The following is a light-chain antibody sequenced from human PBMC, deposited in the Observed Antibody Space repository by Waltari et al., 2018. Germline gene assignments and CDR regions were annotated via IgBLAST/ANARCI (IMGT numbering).Light chain of an antibody. J-gene: IGKJ1*01. CDR2: GAS. V-gene: IGKV3-20*01. CDR1: QSVSSSY. CDR3: QQYGSSPRT. Sequence: EIVLTQSPGTLSLSRGERATLSCRASQSVSSSYLAWYQQKPGQAPRLLIYGASSRATGIPDRFRGSGSGTDFTLTISRLEPEDFAVYYCQQYGSSPRTFGQGTKVEIK.